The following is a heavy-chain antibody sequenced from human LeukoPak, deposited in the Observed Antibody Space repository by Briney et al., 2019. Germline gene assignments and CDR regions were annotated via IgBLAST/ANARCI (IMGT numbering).Heavy chain of an antibody. CDR3: ARDHNLSPAAAGNRDY. V-gene: IGHV3-30-3*01. D-gene: IGHD6-13*01. CDR1: GFTFSSYA. Sequence: GGSLRLSCAASGFTFSSYAMHWVRQAPGKGLEWVAVISYDGSNKYYADSVKGRFTISRDNSKNTLYLQMNSLRAEDTAVYYCARDHNLSPAAAGNRDYWGQGTLVTVSS. CDR2: ISYDGSNK. J-gene: IGHJ4*02.